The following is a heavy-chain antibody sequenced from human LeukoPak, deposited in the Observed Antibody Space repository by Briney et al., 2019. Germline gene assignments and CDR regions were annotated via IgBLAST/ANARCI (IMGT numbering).Heavy chain of an antibody. CDR2: TNPTAGST. D-gene: IGHD1-26*01. CDR1: GYTFTSYY. J-gene: IGHJ4*02. V-gene: IGHV1-46*01. CDR3: ARDREGSAYTDY. Sequence: KPGASVKVSCKASGYTFTSYYMHWVRQAPGQGLEWMGITNPTAGSTSYAQQFQGRVTLTRDTSTSTVYMELSSLRSEDTAVYYCARDREGSAYTDYWGQGALVIVSS.